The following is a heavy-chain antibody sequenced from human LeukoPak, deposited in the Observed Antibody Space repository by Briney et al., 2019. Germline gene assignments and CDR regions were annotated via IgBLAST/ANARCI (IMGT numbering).Heavy chain of an antibody. CDR3: AREHDSSRGAFDI. D-gene: IGHD3-22*01. J-gene: IGHJ3*02. CDR1: GFTFSSYE. V-gene: IGHV3-48*03. Sequence: GGSLRLSCAASGFTFSSYEINWVRQAPGKGLEWISYISASGTITYYADSVKGRFTISRDNSKNTLYLQMNSLRAEDTAVYYCAREHDSSRGAFDIWGQGTMVTVSS. CDR2: ISASGTIT.